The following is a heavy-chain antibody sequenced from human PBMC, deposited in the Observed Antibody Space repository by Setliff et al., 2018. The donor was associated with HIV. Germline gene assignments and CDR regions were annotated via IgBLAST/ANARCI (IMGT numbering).Heavy chain of an antibody. J-gene: IGHJ4*02. V-gene: IGHV4-34*01. CDR1: GGSFSGSY. Sequence: SETLSLTCAVYGGSFSGSYWSWIRQPPGKGLEWIGEINHSGSTNYSPPLKSRVTISVDTSKNQFSLKLTSVTAADTAVYYCARLRQWLAFFDSWGQGTLVTVSS. CDR3: ARLRQWLAFFDS. CDR2: INHSGST. D-gene: IGHD6-19*01.